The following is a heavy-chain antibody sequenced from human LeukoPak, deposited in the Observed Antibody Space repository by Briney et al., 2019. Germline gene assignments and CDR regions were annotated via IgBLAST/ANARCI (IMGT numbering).Heavy chain of an antibody. D-gene: IGHD6-13*01. V-gene: IGHV3-23*01. Sequence: GGSLRLSCAASGFTFSGYAMSWVRQAPGKGLEWVSAISGSGGSTYYADSVKGRFTISRDNSKNTLYLQMNSLRAEDTAVYYCAKGLQLVPYYFDYWGQGTLVTVSS. CDR1: GFTFSGYA. J-gene: IGHJ4*02. CDR3: AKGLQLVPYYFDY. CDR2: ISGSGGST.